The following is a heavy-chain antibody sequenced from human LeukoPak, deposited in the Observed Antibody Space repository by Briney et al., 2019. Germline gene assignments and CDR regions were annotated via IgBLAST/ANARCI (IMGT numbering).Heavy chain of an antibody. Sequence: GGSLRLSCSVSGFTFSTYVMHWVRQAPGKELEYVSAISSDGDNTYYADSVKGRFTISRDNSKNTLYLQMSSLRPDNTAVYFCVRGTGYWGQGTLVTVSS. CDR3: VRGTGY. V-gene: IGHV3-64D*06. CDR1: GFTFSTYV. J-gene: IGHJ4*02. CDR2: ISSDGDNT.